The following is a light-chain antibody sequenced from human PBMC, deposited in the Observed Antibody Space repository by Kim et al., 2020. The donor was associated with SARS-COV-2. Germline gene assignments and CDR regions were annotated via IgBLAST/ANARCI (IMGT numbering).Light chain of an antibody. Sequence: GQTFTISCSGSSSNIGSNYVYWYQQLPGTAPKLLIYRNNQRPSGVPDRFSGSKSGTSASLAISGLRSEDEADYYCAAWDDSLSGPVFGGGTQLTVL. J-gene: IGLJ2*01. CDR3: AAWDDSLSGPV. V-gene: IGLV1-47*01. CDR1: SSNIGSNY. CDR2: RNN.